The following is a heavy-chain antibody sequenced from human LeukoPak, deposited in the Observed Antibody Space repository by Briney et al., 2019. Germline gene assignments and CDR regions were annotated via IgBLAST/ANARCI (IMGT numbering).Heavy chain of an antibody. CDR1: GFTFSTYA. CDR3: AKTRDSCTDISCYFL. CDR2: INEGGGNT. J-gene: IGHJ4*02. Sequence: GGSLRLSCAASGFTFSTYAMSWVRQAPGKGLEWVSAINEGGGNTYYVDSVKGRFTISRDNSKNTLYLQMNSLRAEDTAVYYCAKTRDSCTDISCYFLWGQGTLVTVSS. D-gene: IGHD2-15*01. V-gene: IGHV3-23*01.